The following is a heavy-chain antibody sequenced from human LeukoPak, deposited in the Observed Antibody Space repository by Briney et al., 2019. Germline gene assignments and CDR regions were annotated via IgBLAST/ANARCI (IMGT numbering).Heavy chain of an antibody. V-gene: IGHV3-21*01. D-gene: IGHD3-10*01. CDR3: ARDMNYYGSGNSPDY. CDR2: ISSSSSYI. Sequence: GGSLRLSCAASGFTFSSYSMNWVRQAPGKGLEWVSSISSSSSYIYYADSVKGRFTISRDDSKNTLYLQMNSLRAEDTAVYYCARDMNYYGSGNSPDYWGQGTLVTVSS. CDR1: GFTFSSYS. J-gene: IGHJ4*02.